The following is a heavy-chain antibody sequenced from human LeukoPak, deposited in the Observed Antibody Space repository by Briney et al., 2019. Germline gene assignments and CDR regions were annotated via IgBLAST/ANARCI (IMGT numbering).Heavy chain of an antibody. D-gene: IGHD6-13*01. CDR2: IIPMLGIT. V-gene: IGHV1-69*04. Sequence: SVKVSCKASGGTFSSYAFTWVRQAPGQGLEWMGRIIPMLGITNYAQKFQGRVTITADKSTSTVYMGVSSLRSEDTAVYYCARDGSGSSWTDAFDIWGQGTMVTDSS. CDR3: ARDGSGSSWTDAFDI. J-gene: IGHJ3*02. CDR1: GGTFSSYA.